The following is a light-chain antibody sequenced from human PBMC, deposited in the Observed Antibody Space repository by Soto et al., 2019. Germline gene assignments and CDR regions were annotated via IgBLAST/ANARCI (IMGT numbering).Light chain of an antibody. Sequence: EIVLTQSPATLSLSPGERATLSCRSSRSVSRYLAWYQQKPGQAPRLLIFDASNSATGIPARFSGSGSGTEFNLTLSSLEPEDFAVYYCQQRSNWPPFTFGPGTKVEIK. J-gene: IGKJ3*01. CDR1: RSVSRY. CDR3: QQRSNWPPFT. CDR2: DAS. V-gene: IGKV3-11*01.